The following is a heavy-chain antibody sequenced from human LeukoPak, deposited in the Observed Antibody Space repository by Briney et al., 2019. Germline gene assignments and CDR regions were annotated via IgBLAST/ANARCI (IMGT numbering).Heavy chain of an antibody. J-gene: IGHJ4*02. CDR1: GFTFSSFA. D-gene: IGHD1-1*01. CDR3: ATYRQVLLPFES. CDR2: IFQGGGEI. V-gene: IGHV3-23*01. Sequence: NPGGSLRLSCAASGFTFSSFAMIWVRQPPGKGLEWVSSIFQGGGEIHYADSVRGRFTISRDNSKSTLFLQMNSLRAEDTAIYYCATYRQVLLPFESWGQGTLVTVSS.